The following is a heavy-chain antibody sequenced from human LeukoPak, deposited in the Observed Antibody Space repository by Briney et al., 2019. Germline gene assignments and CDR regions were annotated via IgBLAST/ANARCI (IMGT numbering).Heavy chain of an antibody. V-gene: IGHV3-30*04. CDR1: GFTFSSYA. D-gene: IGHD4-23*01. J-gene: IGHJ4*02. CDR2: ISYDGSNK. CDR3: ARGIRWASDY. Sequence: GGSLRLSCAASGFTFSSYAMHWVRQAPGKGLEWVAVISYDGSNKYYADSVKGRFTISRDNSKNTLYLQMNSLRAEDMAVYYCARGIRWASDYWGQGTLVTVAS.